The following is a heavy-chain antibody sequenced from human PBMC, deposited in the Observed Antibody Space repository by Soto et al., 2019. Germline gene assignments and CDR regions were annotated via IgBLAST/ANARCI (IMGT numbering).Heavy chain of an antibody. V-gene: IGHV3-15*07. J-gene: IGHJ4*02. Sequence: EEQLVESGGGLVRPGGSLRLSCVASGLTFSDAWMTWVRQAPGQGLEWVGRIKSNTHGGTTDYAAPVRGRFTISRDDRKNTVFLYMNSLGTDDTAVYYCADYFIRGQGTLVTVSS. CDR3: ADYFI. CDR1: GLTFSDAW. CDR2: IKSNTHGGTT. D-gene: IGHD3-9*01.